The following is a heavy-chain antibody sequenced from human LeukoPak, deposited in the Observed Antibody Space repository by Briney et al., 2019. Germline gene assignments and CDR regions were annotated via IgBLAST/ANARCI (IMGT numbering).Heavy chain of an antibody. CDR1: GFTFSSYE. J-gene: IGHJ4*02. CDR3: GRGSVGFGELNY. V-gene: IGHV3-48*03. CDR2: ISSSASNI. Sequence: PGGSLRLSCAASGFTFSSYEMNWVRQAPGKGLEWPSYISSSASNIYYADSVKGRFTLSRDNSKNTLYLQMNSLRIEDTAVYYCGRGSVGFGELNYWGQGTLVTVSS. D-gene: IGHD3-10*01.